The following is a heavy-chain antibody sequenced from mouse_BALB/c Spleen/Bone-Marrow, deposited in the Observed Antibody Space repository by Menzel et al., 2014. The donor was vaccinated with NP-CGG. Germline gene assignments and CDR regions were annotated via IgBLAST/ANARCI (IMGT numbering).Heavy chain of an antibody. CDR2: INPSTGYT. Sequence: LQESGAELAKPGASVKMSCKASGYTFTSYWMHWVKQRPGQGLEWIGYINPSTGYTEYNQKFKDKATLIADKSSSTAYMQLSSLTSEDSAVYYCARHGYYGFAYWGQGTLVTVSA. J-gene: IGHJ3*01. V-gene: IGHV1-7*01. CDR3: ARHGYYGFAY. D-gene: IGHD2-3*01. CDR1: GYTFTSYW.